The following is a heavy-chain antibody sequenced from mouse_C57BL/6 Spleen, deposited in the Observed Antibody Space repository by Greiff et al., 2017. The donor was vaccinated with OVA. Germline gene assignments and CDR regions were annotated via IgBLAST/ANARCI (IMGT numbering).Heavy chain of an antibody. V-gene: IGHV1-18*01. CDR3: ARRGYDYDGGVYYFDY. CDR2: INPNNGGT. Sequence: EVKLQESGPELVKPGASVKIPCKASGYTFTDYNMDWVKQSHGKSLEWIGDINPNNGGTIYNQKFKGKATLTVDKSSSTAYMELRSLTSEDTAVYYCARRGYDYDGGVYYFDYWGQGTTLTVSS. J-gene: IGHJ2*01. CDR1: GYTFTDYN. D-gene: IGHD2-4*01.